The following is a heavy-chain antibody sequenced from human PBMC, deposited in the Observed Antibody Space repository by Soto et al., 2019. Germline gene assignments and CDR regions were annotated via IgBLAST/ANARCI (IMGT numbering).Heavy chain of an antibody. CDR3: ARDRGVSFGGVRSINGFDP. CDR2: ISAYSGYT. J-gene: IGHJ5*02. D-gene: IGHD3-16*01. CDR1: GYTFTNYG. Sequence: ASVKVSCKASGYTFTNYGISWVRQAPGQGLEWMGWISAYSGYTNYAQKLQGRVTMTTDTSTSTAYMELTSLRSDDTAVYYCARDRGVSFGGVRSINGFDPWGQGTLVTVSS. V-gene: IGHV1-18*01.